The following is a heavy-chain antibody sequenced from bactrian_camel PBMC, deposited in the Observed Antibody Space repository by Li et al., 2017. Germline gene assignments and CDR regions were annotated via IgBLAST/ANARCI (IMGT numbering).Heavy chain of an antibody. Sequence: HVQLVESGGGSVQTGGSLRLSCLASNSLPNNYCMGWFRQAPGKEREGVANLDNGDGSTKYADPVKGRFTISKDNAKNTLYLQMNSLKPEDTAMYYCAAGGGNGAFCYTGERSMDYWGQGTQVTVS. D-gene: IGHD2*01. CDR1: NSLPNNYC. CDR2: LDNGDGST. J-gene: IGHJ4*01. V-gene: IGHV3S26*01. CDR3: AAGGGNGAFCYTGERSMDY.